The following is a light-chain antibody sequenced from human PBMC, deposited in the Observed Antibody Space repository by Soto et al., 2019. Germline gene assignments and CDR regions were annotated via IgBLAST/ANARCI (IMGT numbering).Light chain of an antibody. J-gene: IGLJ2*01. CDR2: GNS. V-gene: IGLV1-40*01. CDR1: SSNIGAGYD. CDR3: QSYDSSLSGVV. Sequence: QSALTQPPSVSGAPGQRVTISCTGSSSNIGAGYDVHWYQQFPGTAPKLLIYGNSNRPSGVPDRFSGSKSGTSASLAITGLQADDEADYYCQSYDSSLSGVVFGGGTKLTVL.